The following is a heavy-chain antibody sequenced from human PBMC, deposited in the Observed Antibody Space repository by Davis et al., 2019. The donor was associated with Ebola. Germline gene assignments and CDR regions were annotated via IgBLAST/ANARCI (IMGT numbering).Heavy chain of an antibody. D-gene: IGHD4-11*01. J-gene: IGHJ4*02. CDR1: GFTFSSFG. Sequence: PGGSLRLSCAASGFTFSSFGMHWVRQAPGKGLEWVAVISYDGSRRYYADSVKCRFTISRDNSKNTMYLQMNSLRAEDTAVYSCARDEVYTNYGSRFDFWGQGTLVAVSS. V-gene: IGHV3-30*19. CDR3: ARDEVYTNYGSRFDF. CDR2: ISYDGSRR.